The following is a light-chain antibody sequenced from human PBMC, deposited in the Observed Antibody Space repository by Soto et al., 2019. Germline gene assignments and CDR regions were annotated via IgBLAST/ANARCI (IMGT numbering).Light chain of an antibody. Sequence: DIKVTQSPTTLSASVGDSVTITCRTSHYVSSWLAWYQHKLGKAPKLLIYKASTLESGAPARFSGSGTGTEFALTINSLQDYDFANSYCQQYDNYPRTFGQGTKV. CDR2: KAS. CDR3: QQYDNYPRT. J-gene: IGKJ1*01. V-gene: IGKV1-5*03. CDR1: HYVSSW.